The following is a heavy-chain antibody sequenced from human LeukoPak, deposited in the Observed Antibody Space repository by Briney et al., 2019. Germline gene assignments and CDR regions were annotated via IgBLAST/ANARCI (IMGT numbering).Heavy chain of an antibody. CDR3: ARASAVAYYYYMDV. D-gene: IGHD6-13*01. CDR2: IYNSGST. CDR1: GYSISSGYY. Sequence: PSETLSLTCTVSGYSISSGYYWGWIRQAPGKGLEWIGSIYNSGSTYYNPSLKSRVTISVDMSKNQFSLKMSSVTAADTAVYYCARASAVAYYYYMDVWGKGTTVIISS. V-gene: IGHV4-38-2*02. J-gene: IGHJ6*03.